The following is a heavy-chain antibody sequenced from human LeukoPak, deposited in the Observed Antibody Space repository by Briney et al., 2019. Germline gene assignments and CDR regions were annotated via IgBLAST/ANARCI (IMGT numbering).Heavy chain of an antibody. CDR2: ISGSGGST. Sequence: PGGSLRLSCAASGFTFSSYAMSWVRQAPGKGLEWVSAISGSGGSTYYADSVKGRFTISRDNSKNTLYLQMNSLRAEDTAVYYCAKDREMATLRRARYFDYWGQGTLVTVSS. CDR1: GFTFSSYA. J-gene: IGHJ4*02. V-gene: IGHV3-23*01. CDR3: AKDREMATLRRARYFDY. D-gene: IGHD5-24*01.